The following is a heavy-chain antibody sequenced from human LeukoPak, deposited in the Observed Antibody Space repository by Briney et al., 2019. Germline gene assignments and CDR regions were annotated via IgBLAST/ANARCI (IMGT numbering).Heavy chain of an antibody. CDR1: GYTFTSYD. V-gene: IGHV1-8*01. Sequence: ASVKVSCKASGYTFTSYDINWVRQATGQGLEWMGWMNPNSGNTGYAQKFQGRVTMTRNTSISTAYMELSSLRSEDTAVYYCARGCPITMVRGVMGRDCMDVWGQGTTVTVSS. CDR2: MNPNSGNT. CDR3: ARGCPITMVRGVMGRDCMDV. D-gene: IGHD3-10*01. J-gene: IGHJ6*02.